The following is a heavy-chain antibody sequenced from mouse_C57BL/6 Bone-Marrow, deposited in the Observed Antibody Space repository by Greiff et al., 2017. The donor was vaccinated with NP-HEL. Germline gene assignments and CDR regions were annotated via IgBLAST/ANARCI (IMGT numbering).Heavy chain of an antibody. CDR1: GFNFKDDY. D-gene: IGHD1-1*01. CDR3: TTYYGSSYVDY. Sequence: VQLQQSGAELVRPGASVKLSCTASGFNFKDDYMHWVKQRPEQGLEWIGWIDPDNGGTEYATKFQGKATITADTSSNTASLQLSSLTSADTAVYYCTTYYGSSYVDYWGQGTTLTVSS. J-gene: IGHJ2*01. CDR2: IDPDNGGT. V-gene: IGHV14-4*01.